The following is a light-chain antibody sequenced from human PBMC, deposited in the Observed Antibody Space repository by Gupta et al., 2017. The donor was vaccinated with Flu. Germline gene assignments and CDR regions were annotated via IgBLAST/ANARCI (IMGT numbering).Light chain of an antibody. CDR3: QHYNSYSS. CDR1: QSISSW. CDR2: KAS. Sequence: DIQMTQSPSTLSASVGDRVTITFLASQSISSWLDWYQQKPGKAPKLLIYKASSLESGGTSRFRGCGYRKEFTRTSSSLKADDIAVYKVQHYNSYSSFGQGTKVEIK. V-gene: IGKV1-5*03. J-gene: IGKJ1*01.